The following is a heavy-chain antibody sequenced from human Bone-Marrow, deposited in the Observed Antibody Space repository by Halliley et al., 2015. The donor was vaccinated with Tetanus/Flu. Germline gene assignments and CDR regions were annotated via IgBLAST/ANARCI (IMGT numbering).Heavy chain of an antibody. J-gene: IGHJ3*02. V-gene: IGHV5-51*03. D-gene: IGHD6-6*01. CDR3: ATYSRYSPSSNAFDI. CDR2: IYPDDSDA. Sequence: EVQLVQSGPEVKKPGESLKISCKGSGYNFTDFWIGWVRQKPGKGLEWMGIIYPDDSDATYSPPFQGQVTFSADKSINSAYLQWSSLKASDPAFYYCATYSRYSPSSNAFDIWGQGTMVTVSS. CDR1: GYNFTDFW.